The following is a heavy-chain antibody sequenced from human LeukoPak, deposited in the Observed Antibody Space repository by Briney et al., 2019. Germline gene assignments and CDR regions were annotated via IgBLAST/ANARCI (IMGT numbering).Heavy chain of an antibody. D-gene: IGHD2-8*01. J-gene: IGHJ6*03. CDR1: GFTFSSYA. V-gene: IGHV3-23*01. Sequence: GGSLRLSCAASGFTFSSYAMSWVRQAPGKGLAWVSAISGRGGSTYYADSVKGRFTISRDNSKNTLYLQMNSLRAEDTAVYYCAKDGHCTNGVCYAYYYYYMDVWGKGTTVTVSS. CDR3: AKDGHCTNGVCYAYYYYYMDV. CDR2: ISGRGGST.